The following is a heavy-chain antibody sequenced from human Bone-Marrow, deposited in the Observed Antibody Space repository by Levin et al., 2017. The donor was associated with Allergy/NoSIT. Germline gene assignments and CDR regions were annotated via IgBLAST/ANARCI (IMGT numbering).Heavy chain of an antibody. CDR2: INSDGSST. J-gene: IGHJ4*02. CDR1: GFTFSSYW. V-gene: IGHV3-74*01. D-gene: IGHD2-21*01. Sequence: SCAASGFTFSSYWMHWVRQAPGKGLVWVSRINSDGSSTSYADSVKGRFTISRDNAKNTLYLQMNSLRAEDTAVYYCAREGPYCLGRDYWGQGTLVTVSS. CDR3: AREGPYCLGRDY.